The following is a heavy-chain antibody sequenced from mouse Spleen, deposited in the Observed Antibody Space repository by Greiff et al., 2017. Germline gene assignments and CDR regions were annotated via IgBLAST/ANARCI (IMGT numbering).Heavy chain of an antibody. CDR3: ARHERYDYYFDY. Sequence: EVHLVESGGGLVKPGGSLKLSCAASGFTFSSYTMSWVRQTPEKKLEWVATISGGGGNTYYPDSVKGRFTISRDNAKNTLYLQMSSLRSEDTALYYCARHERYDYYFDYWGQGTTLTVSS. CDR2: ISGGGGNT. V-gene: IGHV5-9*01. D-gene: IGHD2-4*01. J-gene: IGHJ2*01. CDR1: GFTFSSYT.